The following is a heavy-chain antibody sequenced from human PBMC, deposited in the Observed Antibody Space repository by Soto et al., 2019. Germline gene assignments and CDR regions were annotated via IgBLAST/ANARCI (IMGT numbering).Heavy chain of an antibody. V-gene: IGHV3-7*01. Sequence: PGGSLRLSCAVSGLTFRNDWLSWVRQAPGQGLEWVANINQDGSERYYVDSVRGRFTISRDNVENSLYLQLNSLRPEDTAVYYCAVYGYGVSAEDYWGQGTLVTVSS. D-gene: IGHD4-17*01. J-gene: IGHJ4*02. CDR1: GLTFRNDW. CDR2: INQDGSER. CDR3: AVYGYGVSAEDY.